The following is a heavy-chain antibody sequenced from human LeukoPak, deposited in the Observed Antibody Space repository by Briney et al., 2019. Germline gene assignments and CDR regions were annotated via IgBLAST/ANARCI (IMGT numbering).Heavy chain of an antibody. Sequence: GGSLRLSCVASGFTFNSYAMSWVRQAPGKGLEWVSTISSSGGSTYYADSVKGRFSISRDNSKNTLYLQMNSLRAEDTAVYYCAKHDDTSAPWFDPWGQGTLVTVSS. V-gene: IGHV3-23*01. D-gene: IGHD3-22*01. CDR1: GFTFNSYA. J-gene: IGHJ5*02. CDR3: AKHDDTSAPWFDP. CDR2: ISSSGGST.